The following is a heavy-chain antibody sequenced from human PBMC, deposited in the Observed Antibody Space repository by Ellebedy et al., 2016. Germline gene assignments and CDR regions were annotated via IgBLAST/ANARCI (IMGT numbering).Heavy chain of an antibody. CDR3: ARDTTESIADWYFDL. CDR2: VNQDGTVD. V-gene: IGHV3-7*01. CDR1: GFTFSSYS. J-gene: IGHJ2*01. D-gene: IGHD1-1*01. Sequence: GGSLRLSXVGSGFTFSSYSMNWVRQAPGKGLEWVASVNQDGTVDHYVDSVRGRFTVSRDNANNSVYLQMNSLRAEDTAVYYCARDTTESIADWYFDLWGRGTLVTVSS.